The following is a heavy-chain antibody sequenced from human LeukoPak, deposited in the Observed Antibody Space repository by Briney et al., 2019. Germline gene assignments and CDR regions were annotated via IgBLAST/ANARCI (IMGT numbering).Heavy chain of an antibody. CDR2: INHSGGT. J-gene: IGHJ4*02. CDR1: GGSLNGYY. V-gene: IGHV4-34*01. D-gene: IGHD1-26*01. Sequence: PSETLSLTCAVYGGSLNGYYCSWIRQPPGKGLEWSGEINHSGGTNYKPSLKSRVTRSVDTSKNQFSLKVSSVTAADTAVYYCARQLFSGTYYFDNWGPGTLVTVSS. CDR3: ARQLFSGTYYFDN.